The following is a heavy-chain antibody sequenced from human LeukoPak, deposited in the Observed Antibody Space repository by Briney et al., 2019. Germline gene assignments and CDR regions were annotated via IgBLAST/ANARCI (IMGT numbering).Heavy chain of an antibody. CDR1: GFTFSSSW. Sequence: GGSLRLSCAASGFTFSSSWMAWVRQAPGKGLEWVGNIKEDGTAKNYVVSVRGRFTISRDNAKNSLYLQMNSLRAEDTAVYYCARDRSIYGGTAPLYWGQGTLVTVSS. J-gene: IGHJ4*02. CDR3: ARDRSIYGGTAPLY. V-gene: IGHV3-7*01. CDR2: IKEDGTAK. D-gene: IGHD4-23*01.